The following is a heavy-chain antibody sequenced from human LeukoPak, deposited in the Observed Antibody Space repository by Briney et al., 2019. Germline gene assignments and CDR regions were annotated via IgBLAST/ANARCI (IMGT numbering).Heavy chain of an antibody. CDR1: GFTFDNYG. Sequence: GRSLRLSCAASGFTFDNYGMHWVRQAPGKGLEWVAIISYDGSDKYYADSVKGRFTISRDNSKNTLYLQMNSLRAEDTAVYYCAKVRVVFNWNYAYYFDSWGQGTLVTVSP. CDR3: AKVRVVFNWNYAYYFDS. V-gene: IGHV3-30*18. J-gene: IGHJ4*02. CDR2: ISYDGSDK. D-gene: IGHD1-7*01.